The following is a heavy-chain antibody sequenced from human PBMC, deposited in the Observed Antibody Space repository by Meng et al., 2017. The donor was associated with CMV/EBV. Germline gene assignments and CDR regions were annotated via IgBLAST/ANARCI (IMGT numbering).Heavy chain of an antibody. V-gene: IGHV3-30*02. D-gene: IGHD3-22*01. Sequence: GGSLRLSCAASGFTFSSYGMHWVRQAPGKGLEGVAFIRYDGSNKYYADSVKGRFTISRDNSKNTLYLQMNSLRAEDTAVYYCAKDRGYYDSSGYNPMGDYYGMDVWGQGTTVTVSS. CDR2: IRYDGSNK. CDR3: AKDRGYYDSSGYNPMGDYYGMDV. J-gene: IGHJ6*02. CDR1: GFTFSSYG.